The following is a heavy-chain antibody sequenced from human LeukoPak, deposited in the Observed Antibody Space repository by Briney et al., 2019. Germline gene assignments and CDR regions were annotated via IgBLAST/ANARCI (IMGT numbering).Heavy chain of an antibody. J-gene: IGHJ5*02. CDR2: IYYSGST. V-gene: IGHV4-59*01. Sequence: SETLSLTCTVSGGSISSYYWSWIRQPPGKGLEWIGYIYYSGSTNYNPSLKSRVTISVDTSKNQFSLKLSSVTAADTAVCYCARERAAYYYDSSGITWGQGTLVTVSS. D-gene: IGHD3-22*01. CDR3: ARERAAYYYDSSGIT. CDR1: GGSISSYY.